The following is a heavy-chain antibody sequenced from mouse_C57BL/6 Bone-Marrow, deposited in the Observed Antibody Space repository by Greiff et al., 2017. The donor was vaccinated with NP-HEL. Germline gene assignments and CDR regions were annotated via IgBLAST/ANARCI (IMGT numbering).Heavy chain of an antibody. Sequence: SGAELVRPGASVTLSCKASGYTFTDYEMHWVKQTPVHGLEWIGAIDPETGGTAYNQKFKGKAILTADKSSSTAYMELRSLTSEDSAVYYCTRGTTVVAGGENYAMDYWGQGTSVTVSS. V-gene: IGHV1-15*01. J-gene: IGHJ4*01. CDR2: IDPETGGT. CDR1: GYTFTDYE. CDR3: TRGTTVVAGGENYAMDY. D-gene: IGHD1-1*01.